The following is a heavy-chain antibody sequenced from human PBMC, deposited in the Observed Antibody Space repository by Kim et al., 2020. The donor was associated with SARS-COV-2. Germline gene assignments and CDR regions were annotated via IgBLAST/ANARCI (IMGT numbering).Heavy chain of an antibody. V-gene: IGHV3-72*01. J-gene: IGHJ6*02. Sequence: YAPSVRDRFIVSREDSKNSLYLQVNSLRTEDTAVYYCARDTATAMDVWGQGTTVTVSS. D-gene: IGHD5-18*01. CDR3: ARDTATAMDV.